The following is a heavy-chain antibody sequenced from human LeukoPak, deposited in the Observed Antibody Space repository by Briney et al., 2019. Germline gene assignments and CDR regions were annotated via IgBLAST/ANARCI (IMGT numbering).Heavy chain of an antibody. J-gene: IGHJ4*02. CDR1: GYSFTSYW. D-gene: IGHD2-15*01. CDR3: ARRYCSGGTCYGGELDY. V-gene: IGHV5-51*01. CDR2: IYPGDSDT. Sequence: GESLKISCRGSGYSFTSYWIGWVRQLPGKGLEWMGIIYPGDSDTKYSPSFQGQVTISADKSTSTAYLQWSSLKASDTAMYYCARRYCSGGTCYGGELDYWGQGTLVTVSS.